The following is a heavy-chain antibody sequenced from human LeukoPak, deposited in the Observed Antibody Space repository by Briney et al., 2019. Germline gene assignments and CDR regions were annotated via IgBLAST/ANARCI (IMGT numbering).Heavy chain of an antibody. Sequence: PGRSLRLSCTAFGFRFGDDAWSWFRQAPGKGLEWICLIRKKAYGETKEYAASVRGRFTISRDNANGIAYLQMSSLKTEDTALYYCVRGMHDYGDANYYFGQWGQGTQVTVSA. CDR3: VRGMHDYGDANYYFGQ. CDR2: IRKKAYGETK. D-gene: IGHD4-17*01. J-gene: IGHJ4*02. V-gene: IGHV3-49*03. CDR1: GFRFGDDA.